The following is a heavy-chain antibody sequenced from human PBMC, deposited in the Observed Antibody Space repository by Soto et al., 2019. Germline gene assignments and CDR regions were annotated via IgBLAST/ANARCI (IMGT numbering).Heavy chain of an antibody. CDR2: IYHSGST. CDR1: GGSISSGGYS. V-gene: IGHV4-30-2*01. D-gene: IGHD2-2*01. CDR3: ARVPDR. J-gene: IGHJ5*02. Sequence: SETLSLTCSVSGGSISSGGYSWSWIRQPPGKGLEWVGYIYHSGSTYYNPSLKSRVTISVDRSKNQFSLKLSSVTAADTAVYYCARVPDRWGQGTLVTVSS.